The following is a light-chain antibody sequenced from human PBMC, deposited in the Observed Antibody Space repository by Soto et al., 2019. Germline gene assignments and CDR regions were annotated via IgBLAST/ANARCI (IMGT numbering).Light chain of an antibody. V-gene: IGKV3-20*01. J-gene: IGKJ1*01. CDR2: GAS. CDR1: QSVSASY. CDR3: QQYGSSPPT. Sequence: EIVLTQSPGTLSLSPGDRATLSCRASQSVSASYLAWYQQIPGQTPSLLIYGASSRATGIPDRFSGSGSGTDFTLTISSLEPEDFAMYYCQQYGSSPPTFGQGTKVDIK.